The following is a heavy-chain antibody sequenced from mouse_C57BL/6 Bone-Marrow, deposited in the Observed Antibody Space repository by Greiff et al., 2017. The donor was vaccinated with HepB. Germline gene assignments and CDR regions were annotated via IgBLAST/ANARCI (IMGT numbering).Heavy chain of an antibody. CDR1: GFSLTSYG. J-gene: IGHJ1*03. V-gene: IGHV2-5*01. CDR3: AKGGDYGSSSGYFDV. Sequence: VQLQQSGPGLVQPSQSLSITCTVSGFSLTSYGVHWVRQSPGKGLEWLGVIWRGGSTDYNAAFMSRLSITKDNSKSHVFFKMNSLKADDTAIYYCAKGGDYGSSSGYFDVWGTGTTVTVSS. D-gene: IGHD1-1*01. CDR2: IWRGGST.